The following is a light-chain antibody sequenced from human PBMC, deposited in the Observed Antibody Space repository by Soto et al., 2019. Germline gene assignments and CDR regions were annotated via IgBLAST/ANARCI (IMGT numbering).Light chain of an antibody. CDR1: QSVSSS. Sequence: ETVLTQSPATLSLSPGERATLSCRASQSVSSSLAWYQQKPGQAPRLLIYDASNRATGIPARFSGRGSGTDFTLTISSLEPEDFAVYYCQQRSNWPPTFGQGTKVEIK. CDR2: DAS. V-gene: IGKV3-11*01. CDR3: QQRSNWPPT. J-gene: IGKJ1*01.